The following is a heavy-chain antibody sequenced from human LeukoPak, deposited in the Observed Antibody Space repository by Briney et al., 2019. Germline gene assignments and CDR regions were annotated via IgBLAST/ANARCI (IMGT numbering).Heavy chain of an antibody. V-gene: IGHV5-51*01. CDR1: GSTFTSYW. D-gene: IGHD3-22*01. CDR3: ARIVTYYYDSSGYHDY. J-gene: IGHJ4*02. CDR2: IYPGDSDT. Sequence: GESLKISCKGSGSTFTSYWIGWVRQLPGKGLEWMGIIYPGDSDTRYSPSFQGQVTISADKSISTAYLQWSSLKASDTAMYYCARIVTYYYDSSGYHDYWGQGTLVTVSS.